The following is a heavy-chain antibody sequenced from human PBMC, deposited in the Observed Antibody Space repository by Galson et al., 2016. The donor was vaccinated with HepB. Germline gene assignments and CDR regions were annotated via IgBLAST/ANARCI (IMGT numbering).Heavy chain of an antibody. CDR2: VYHNGNT. CDR1: GGSVNSAEYY. CDR3: ATVNMFRGTNWFDP. Sequence: TLSLTCSVSGGSVNSAEYYWTWIRQPPGKGLEWIGYVYHNGNTYYNPSLNSRVDISLDMSKNQFSLNLRAVTAADTAVYYWATVNMFRGTNWFDPWGQGTQVTVSS. V-gene: IGHV4-30-4*01. D-gene: IGHD3-10*01. J-gene: IGHJ5*02.